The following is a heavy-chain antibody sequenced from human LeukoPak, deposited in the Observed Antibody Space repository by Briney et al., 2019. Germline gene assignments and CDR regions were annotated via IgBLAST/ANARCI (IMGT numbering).Heavy chain of an antibody. J-gene: IGHJ5*02. CDR2: IKQDGSEK. V-gene: IGHV3-7*05. Sequence: PGGSLRLSCAASGFTFSSYWMSWVRQAPGKGLEWVANIKQDGSEKYYVDSVKGRFTISRDNAKNSLYLQMNSLRAEDTAVYYCARGPKYSSSWYGANWFDPWGQGTLVTVSS. CDR1: GFTFSSYW. D-gene: IGHD6-13*01. CDR3: ARGPKYSSSWYGANWFDP.